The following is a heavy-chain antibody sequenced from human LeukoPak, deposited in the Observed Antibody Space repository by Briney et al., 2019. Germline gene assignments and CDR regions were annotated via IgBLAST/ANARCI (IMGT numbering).Heavy chain of an antibody. CDR3: ARDVTGYCSSTSCYAGNNWFDP. J-gene: IGHJ5*02. Sequence: ASVKVSCKASGGTFSSYGISWVRQAPGQGLEWMGWISAYNGNTNYAQKLQGRVTMTTDTSTSTAYMELRSLRSDDTAVYYCARDVTGYCSSTSCYAGNNWFDPWGQGTLVTVSS. D-gene: IGHD2-2*01. V-gene: IGHV1-18*01. CDR1: GGTFSSYG. CDR2: ISAYNGNT.